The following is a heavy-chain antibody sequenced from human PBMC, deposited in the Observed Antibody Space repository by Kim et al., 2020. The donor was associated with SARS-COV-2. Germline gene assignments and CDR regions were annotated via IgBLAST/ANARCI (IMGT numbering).Heavy chain of an antibody. J-gene: IGHJ4*02. D-gene: IGHD6-19*01. CDR2: IYYSGST. CDR1: GGSISSYY. Sequence: SETLSLTCTVSGGSISSYYWSWIRQPPGKGLEWIGYIYYSGSTNYNPSLKSRVTISVDTSKNQFSLKLSSVTAADTAVYYCARLGIAVAGQTYDYWGQGTLVTVSS. CDR3: ARLGIAVAGQTYDY. V-gene: IGHV4-59*08.